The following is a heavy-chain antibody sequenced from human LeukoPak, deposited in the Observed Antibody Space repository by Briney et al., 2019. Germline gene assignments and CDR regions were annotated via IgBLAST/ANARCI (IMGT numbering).Heavy chain of an antibody. CDR1: GFTFSNAW. Sequence: GGSLRLSCAASGFTFSNAWMSWVRQAPGKGLEWVSGINWNGGSTGYADSVKGRFTISRDNAKNSLYLQMNSLRAEDTAVYYCARNYGDYDGFFDYWGQGTLVTVSS. V-gene: IGHV3-20*04. J-gene: IGHJ4*02. CDR3: ARNYGDYDGFFDY. CDR2: INWNGGST. D-gene: IGHD4-17*01.